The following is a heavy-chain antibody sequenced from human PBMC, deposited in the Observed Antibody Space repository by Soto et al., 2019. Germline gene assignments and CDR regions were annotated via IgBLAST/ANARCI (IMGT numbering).Heavy chain of an antibody. CDR2: INAGNGNT. J-gene: IGHJ3*02. CDR1: GYTFTSYA. CDR3: ARDEDYDILTGYYLAAFDI. Sequence: ASVKVSCKASGYTFTSYAMHWVRQAPGQRLEWMGWINAGNGNTKYSLKFQGRVTITRDTSASTAYMELSSLRSEDTAVYYCARDEDYDILTGYYLAAFDIWGQGTMVTVSS. V-gene: IGHV1-3*01. D-gene: IGHD3-9*01.